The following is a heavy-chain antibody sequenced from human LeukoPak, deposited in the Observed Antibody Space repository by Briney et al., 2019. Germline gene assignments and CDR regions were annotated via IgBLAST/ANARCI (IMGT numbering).Heavy chain of an antibody. Sequence: LSLTCAVSGGSIRSNNHYWGWIRQPPGKGLEWVSYISSSGSTIYYADSVKGRFTISRDNAKNSLYLQMNSLRVEDSAVYYCATDLIHYYASGAKTWGQGTLVTVSS. CDR2: ISSSGSTI. CDR3: ATDLIHYYASGAKT. V-gene: IGHV3-11*04. CDR1: GGSIRSNNHY. J-gene: IGHJ5*02. D-gene: IGHD3-10*01.